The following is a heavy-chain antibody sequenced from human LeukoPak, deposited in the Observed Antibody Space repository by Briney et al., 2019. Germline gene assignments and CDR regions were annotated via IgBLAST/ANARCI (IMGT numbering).Heavy chain of an antibody. V-gene: IGHV1-8*01. D-gene: IGHD2/OR15-2a*01. CDR2: VNPNSGNT. CDR1: GYTFTTYD. Sequence: GASVKVSCKASGYTFTTYDINWVRQATGQGLEWMGWVNPNSGNTGYAQKFQGRVTMTRNTSISTAYMELSSLRSDDTAVYYCARGRRTWVSDWGQGTLVTVSS. CDR3: ARGRRTWVSD. J-gene: IGHJ4*02.